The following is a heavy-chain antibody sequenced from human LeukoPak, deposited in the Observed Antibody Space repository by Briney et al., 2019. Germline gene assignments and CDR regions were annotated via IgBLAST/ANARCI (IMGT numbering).Heavy chain of an antibody. J-gene: IGHJ4*02. Sequence: SVKVSCKATGGTFSSYAISWVRQAPGQGLEWMGRIFPTFATANYAQKFQGRVTITADESTSTAYMELSSLRSEDTAVYYCARESGSYEAYFDYWGQGTLVTVSS. CDR1: GGTFSSYA. CDR3: ARESGSYEAYFDY. D-gene: IGHD1-26*01. V-gene: IGHV1-69*13. CDR2: IFPTFATA.